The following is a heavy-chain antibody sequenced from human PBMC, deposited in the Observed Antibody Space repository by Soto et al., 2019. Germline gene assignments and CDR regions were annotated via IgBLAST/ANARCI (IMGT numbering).Heavy chain of an antibody. CDR3: ATTTPRDIVVVVADTPPPLYGMDV. V-gene: IGHV1-69*06. CDR1: GGTFSSYA. Sequence: ASVKVSCKASGGTFSSYAISWVRQAPGQGLEWMGGIIPIFGTANYAQKFQGRVTITADKSTSAVYMELSSLRSEDTAVYYCATTTPRDIVVVVADTPPPLYGMDVWGQGTTVTVSS. J-gene: IGHJ6*02. CDR2: IIPIFGTA. D-gene: IGHD2-15*01.